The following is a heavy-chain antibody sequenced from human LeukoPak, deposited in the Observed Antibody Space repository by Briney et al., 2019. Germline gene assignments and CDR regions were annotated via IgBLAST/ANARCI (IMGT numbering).Heavy chain of an antibody. J-gene: IGHJ4*02. V-gene: IGHV3-53*01. CDR1: GFTVSGNY. CDR3: ARDRVIGSGYYYFDY. CDR2: IYSGGST. Sequence: GGSLRLSCAASGFTVSGNYMSWVRQAPGKGLEWVSVIYSGGSTYYADSVKGRFTISRDNSKNTLYLQMNSLRAEDTAVYYCARDRVIGSGYYYFDYWGQGTLVTVSS. D-gene: IGHD3-22*01.